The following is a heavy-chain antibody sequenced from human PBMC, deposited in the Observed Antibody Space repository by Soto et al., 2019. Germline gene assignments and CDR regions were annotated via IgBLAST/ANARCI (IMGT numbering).Heavy chain of an antibody. Sequence: SETLSLTCTVSGGSISSYYWSWIRQPPGKGLEWIGYIYYSGSTNYNPSLKSRVTISVDTSKNQFSLKLSSVTAADTAVYYCARSLITMVRGVDFDYWGQGTLVTVSS. D-gene: IGHD3-10*01. CDR1: GGSISSYY. J-gene: IGHJ4*02. CDR3: ARSLITMVRGVDFDY. CDR2: IYYSGST. V-gene: IGHV4-59*01.